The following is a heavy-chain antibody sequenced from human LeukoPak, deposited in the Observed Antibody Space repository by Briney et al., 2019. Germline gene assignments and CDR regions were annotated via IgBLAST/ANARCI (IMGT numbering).Heavy chain of an antibody. D-gene: IGHD5-24*01. V-gene: IGHV4-39*07. Sequence: SETLSLTCTVSGGSISGSRYYWGWIRQTPGKGLEWIASRSDSGSTYYNASLRSRLIISVDTSKNQFSLKVISVTAADTAVYYCARDRLQLQSWGQGTLVTVSS. CDR2: RSDSGST. J-gene: IGHJ5*02. CDR3: ARDRLQLQS. CDR1: GGSISGSRYY.